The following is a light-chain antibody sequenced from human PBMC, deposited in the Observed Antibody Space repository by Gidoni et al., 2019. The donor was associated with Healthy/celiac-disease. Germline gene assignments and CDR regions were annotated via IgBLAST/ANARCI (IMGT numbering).Light chain of an antibody. V-gene: IGKV1-39*01. CDR2: AAS. Sequence: DIQMTQSPSSLSASVGDRVTITCRASQSISSYFNWYQQKPGKAPKLLIYAASSLQRGVPSRFSGSGSGTDFTLTISSLQPEDFATYDCQQRYSTPMYTFGQGTKLEIK. CDR1: QSISSY. CDR3: QQRYSTPMYT. J-gene: IGKJ2*01.